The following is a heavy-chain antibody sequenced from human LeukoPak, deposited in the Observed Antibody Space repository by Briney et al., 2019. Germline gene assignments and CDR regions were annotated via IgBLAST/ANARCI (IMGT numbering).Heavy chain of an antibody. CDR3: ARGGDIVVVPAVRDNWFDP. J-gene: IGHJ5*02. CDR2: INPNSGGT. V-gene: IGHV1-2*02. CDR1: GYTFTGYY. D-gene: IGHD2-2*01. Sequence: ASVKVSCKASGYTFTGYYMHWVRQAPGQGLEWMGWINPNSGGTNYAQKFQGRATMTRDTSISTAYMELSRLRSDDTAVYYCARGGDIVVVPAVRDNWFDPWGQGTLVTVSS.